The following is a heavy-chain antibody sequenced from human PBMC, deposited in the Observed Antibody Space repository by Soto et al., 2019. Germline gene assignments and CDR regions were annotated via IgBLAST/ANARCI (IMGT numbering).Heavy chain of an antibody. V-gene: IGHV5-51*01. Sequence: GESLKISCKGSGYSFTSYWIAWVRQMPGKGLECMGIIYPGDSDTRYSPSFEGQVTISADKSINTAYLQWSSLKASDSAMYYCARPFDTSGWYDHWGQGTLVTVSS. CDR3: ARPFDTSGWYDH. J-gene: IGHJ5*02. CDR1: GYSFTSYW. D-gene: IGHD6-19*01. CDR2: IYPGDSDT.